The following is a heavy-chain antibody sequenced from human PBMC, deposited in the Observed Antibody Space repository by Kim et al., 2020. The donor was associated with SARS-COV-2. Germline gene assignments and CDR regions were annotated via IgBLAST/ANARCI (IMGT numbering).Heavy chain of an antibody. J-gene: IGHJ4*02. CDR1: GFTFTTYT. CDR3: AREVGVTTRTTGRDFFDS. Sequence: GGSLRLSCVASGFTFTTYTMNWVRQAPGKGLEWVSGISGGGGGTYYADSVKGRFTISRDSSKNTLYLQMNSLRVEDTAVYYCAREVGVTTRTTGRDFFDSRGQGTMVTVSS. CDR2: ISGGGGGT. V-gene: IGHV3-23*01. D-gene: IGHD2-21*02.